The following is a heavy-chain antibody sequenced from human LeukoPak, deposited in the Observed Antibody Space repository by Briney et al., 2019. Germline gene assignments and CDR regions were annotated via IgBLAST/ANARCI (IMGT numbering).Heavy chain of an antibody. Sequence: GGSLRLSCAASGFSFSSDSMNWVRQAPGKGLEWVSYISSSSSTIYYADSVKGRFTISRDNAKNSLSLQMNSLRAEDTAVYYCARDPGYSYGPTFDYWGQGTLVTVSS. CDR3: ARDPGYSYGPTFDY. D-gene: IGHD5-18*01. V-gene: IGHV3-48*01. CDR1: GFSFSSDS. CDR2: ISSSSSTI. J-gene: IGHJ4*02.